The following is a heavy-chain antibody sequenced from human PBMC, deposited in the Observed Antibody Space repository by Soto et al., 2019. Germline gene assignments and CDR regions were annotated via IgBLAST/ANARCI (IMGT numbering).Heavy chain of an antibody. V-gene: IGHV1-3*01. D-gene: IGHD2-15*01. Sequence: QVKLMQSGAEVKKPGASVKISCKASGYTFTRYTMNWVRQAPGQRLEWMGWINPDNGNTKSSQKFQDRVIITRDTSASTAYMDLSSLRSEDTAVYYCARGIATGQLDPWGQGTLVTVSS. J-gene: IGHJ5*02. CDR1: GYTFTRYT. CDR3: ARGIATGQLDP. CDR2: INPDNGNT.